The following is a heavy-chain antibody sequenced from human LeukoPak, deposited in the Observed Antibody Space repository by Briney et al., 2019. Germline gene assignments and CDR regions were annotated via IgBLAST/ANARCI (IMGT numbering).Heavy chain of an antibody. CDR1: GGSISPYY. Sequence: SETLSLTCTVSGGSISPYYWNWIRQPPGKGLEWIGYLYYSGSTIYNPSLKSRVTISVDTSKNQFSLKLDSVTAADTAVYYCARNGVAPGTNFYCMDVWGKGTTVTVSS. J-gene: IGHJ6*03. D-gene: IGHD6-13*01. V-gene: IGHV4-59*01. CDR3: ARNGVAPGTNFYCMDV. CDR2: LYYSGST.